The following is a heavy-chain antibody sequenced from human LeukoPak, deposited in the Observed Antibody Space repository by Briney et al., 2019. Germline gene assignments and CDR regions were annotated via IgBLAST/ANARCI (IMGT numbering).Heavy chain of an antibody. CDR3: TVQVIPSDKWFDP. D-gene: IGHD2-21*01. V-gene: IGHV3-49*04. J-gene: IGHJ5*02. Sequence: GQSLRLSCTASGLLFGDYAMTWVRQAPGKGLEWAGFIRSKPYGGTAEYAESVKGRFTISRDDSRTIAYLDMNGLKTEDSAVYHCTVQVIPSDKWFDPWGQGTPVTVSS. CDR1: GLLFGDYA. CDR2: IRSKPYGGTA.